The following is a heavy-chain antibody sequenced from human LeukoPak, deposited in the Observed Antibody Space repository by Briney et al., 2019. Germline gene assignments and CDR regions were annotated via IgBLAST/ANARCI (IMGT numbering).Heavy chain of an antibody. D-gene: IGHD4-23*01. J-gene: IGHJ4*02. V-gene: IGHV3-74*01. CDR1: GFTFSSYW. CDR2: ILSDGSST. Sequence: GGSLRLSCAASGFTFSSYWMHWVRQAPGKGLVWVSRILSDGSSTAYADSVKGRFTISRDNAKNTLFLQMNSLRAEDTAVYYCARDGDSTVDFDYWGQGSLVTVSS. CDR3: ARDGDSTVDFDY.